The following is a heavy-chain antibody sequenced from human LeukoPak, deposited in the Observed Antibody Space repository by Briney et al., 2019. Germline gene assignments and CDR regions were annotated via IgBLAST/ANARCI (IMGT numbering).Heavy chain of an antibody. D-gene: IGHD6-19*01. J-gene: IGHJ5*02. Sequence: ASVKVSCKASGYTFTSYYMHWVRQAPGQGLEWMGIINPSGGSTSYAPKFQGRVTMTRDTSTSTVYMELSSLRSEDTAVYYCARDKGGSGWYEAWFDPWGQGTLVTVSS. V-gene: IGHV1-46*01. CDR2: INPSGGST. CDR3: ARDKGGSGWYEAWFDP. CDR1: GYTFTSYY.